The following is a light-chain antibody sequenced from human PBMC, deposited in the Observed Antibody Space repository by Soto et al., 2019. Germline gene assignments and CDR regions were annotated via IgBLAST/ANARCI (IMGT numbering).Light chain of an antibody. CDR3: QQYSGSPST. V-gene: IGKV3-20*01. Sequence: EIVLTKSPGTLTLSPGERATLSCRASQSTSSNYLVWYQQKPGQALRLLIYRASTRATGIPDRFSGSGSGTDFALTISRLEPEDFAVYYCQQYSGSPSTFGQGTKLEIK. CDR2: RAS. CDR1: QSTSSNY. J-gene: IGKJ2*01.